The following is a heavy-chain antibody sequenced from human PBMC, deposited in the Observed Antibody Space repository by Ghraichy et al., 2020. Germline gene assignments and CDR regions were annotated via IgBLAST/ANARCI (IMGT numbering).Heavy chain of an antibody. Sequence: GGSLRLSCAASGFTFSSYAMHWVRQAPGKGLEWVAVISYDGSNKYYADSVKGRFTISRDNSKNTLYLQMNSLRAEDTAVYYCARDGAYQDYYYYMDVWGKGTTVTVSS. J-gene: IGHJ6*03. V-gene: IGHV3-30-3*01. CDR3: ARDGAYQDYYYYMDV. CDR2: ISYDGSNK. CDR1: GFTFSSYA. D-gene: IGHD2-2*01.